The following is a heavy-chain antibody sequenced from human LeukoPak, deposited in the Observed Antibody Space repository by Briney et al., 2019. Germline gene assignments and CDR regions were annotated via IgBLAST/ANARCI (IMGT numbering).Heavy chain of an antibody. CDR2: INHSGST. CDR3: ARAGCSSTSCSRRSADYMDV. CDR1: GGSFSGYY. V-gene: IGHV4-34*01. D-gene: IGHD2-2*01. Sequence: KTSETLSLTCAVYGGSFSGYYWSWIRQPPGKGLEWIGGINHSGSTNYNPSIRSRVTISVDTSKNQFSLKLSSVTAADTAVYYCARAGCSSTSCSRRSADYMDVWGKGTTVTVSS. J-gene: IGHJ6*03.